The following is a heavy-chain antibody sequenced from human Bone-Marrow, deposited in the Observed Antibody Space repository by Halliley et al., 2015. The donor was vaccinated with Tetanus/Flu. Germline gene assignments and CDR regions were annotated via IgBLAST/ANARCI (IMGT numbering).Heavy chain of an antibody. V-gene: IGHV4-61*01. CDR1: GGSVSSGTYF. CDR3: ARDFFGRTGYLVY. Sequence: TLSLTCTVSGGSVSSGTYFWSWIRQPPGKGLEWIGGIYYSGSTNYNPSLKSRLTISLDTSRNQFSLRLSSVTAADTAVYYCARDFFGRTGYLVYRGQGTLLSVSS. CDR2: IYYSGST. J-gene: IGHJ4*02. D-gene: IGHD3-9*01.